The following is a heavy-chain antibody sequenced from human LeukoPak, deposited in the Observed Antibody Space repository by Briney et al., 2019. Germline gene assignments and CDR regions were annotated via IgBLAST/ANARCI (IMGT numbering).Heavy chain of an antibody. CDR1: GFTFSSYS. J-gene: IGHJ4*02. CDR3: ATTYYDFWSGYSGGDS. D-gene: IGHD3-3*01. CDR2: ISSSSSYI. Sequence: GSLRLSCAASGFTFSSYSMNWVRQAPGKGLEWVSSISSSSSYIYYADSVKGRFTISRDNAKNSLYLQMNSLRAEDTAVYYCATTYYDFWSGYSGGDSWGQGTLVTVSS. V-gene: IGHV3-21*04.